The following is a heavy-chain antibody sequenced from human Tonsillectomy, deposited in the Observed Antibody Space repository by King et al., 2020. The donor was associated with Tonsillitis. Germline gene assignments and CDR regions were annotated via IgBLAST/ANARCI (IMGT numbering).Heavy chain of an antibody. CDR3: ARDQGYSSFDY. D-gene: IGHD2-21*01. V-gene: IGHV3-7*04. J-gene: IGHJ4*02. CDR1: GFTFSASW. Sequence: VQLVESGGGLVQPGGNLRLSCAASGFTFSASWMTWVRQPPGKGLEWVATTKPDGSENWYVDSVKGRFTISRDNAKNSLFLQMNSLRAEDTALYYCARDQGYSSFDYGGQGTLVTVSS. CDR2: TKPDGSEN.